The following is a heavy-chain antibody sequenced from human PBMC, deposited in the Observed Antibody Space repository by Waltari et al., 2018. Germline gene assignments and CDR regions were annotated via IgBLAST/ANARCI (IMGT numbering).Heavy chain of an antibody. V-gene: IGHV3-30-3*01. J-gene: IGHJ3*02. CDR3: ARGVAYCGGDCEDAFDI. CDR2: ISYDGSNK. CDR1: GFTFSSYA. Sequence: QVQLVESGGGVVQPGRSLRLSCAASGFTFSSYAMHWVRQAPGQGLEWVAVISYDGSNKYYADSVKGRFTISRDNSKNTLYLQMNSLRAEDTAVYYCARGVAYCGGDCEDAFDIWGQGTMVTVSS. D-gene: IGHD2-21*01.